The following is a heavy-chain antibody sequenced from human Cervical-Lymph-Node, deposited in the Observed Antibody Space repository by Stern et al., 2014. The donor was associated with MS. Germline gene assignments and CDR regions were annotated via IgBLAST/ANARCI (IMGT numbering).Heavy chain of an antibody. CDR3: ARDYDVRLTAAGH. V-gene: IGHV1-18*01. Sequence: QVQLVESGVEVKKPGASVQVSCKASGYTFNNYGINWVRQAPGQGLEWLRWISAYNGNTNFAQKVQDRVIMTTNTSTNTAYMELRSLRTDDTAVYYCARDYDVRLTAAGHWGQGTLVIVSS. CDR1: GYTFNNYG. D-gene: IGHD6-13*01. CDR2: ISAYNGNT. J-gene: IGHJ4*02.